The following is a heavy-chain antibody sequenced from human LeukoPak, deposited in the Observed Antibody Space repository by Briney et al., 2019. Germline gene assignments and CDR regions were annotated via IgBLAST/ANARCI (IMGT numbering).Heavy chain of an antibody. J-gene: IGHJ4*02. CDR1: GFTFSSYT. Sequence: GGSLRLSCAASGFTFSSYTMNWVRQAPGKGLEWISYITSDITIYYADSVKGRFTIPRDSAKNSLFLQMNSLRAEDTAVYYCAKVELNYWGQGTLVSVSS. CDR2: ITSDITI. CDR3: AKVELNY. D-gene: IGHD1-26*01. V-gene: IGHV3-69-1*01.